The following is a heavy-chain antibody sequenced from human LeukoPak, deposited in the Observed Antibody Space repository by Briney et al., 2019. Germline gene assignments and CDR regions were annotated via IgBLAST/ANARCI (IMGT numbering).Heavy chain of an antibody. CDR2: IYSTGST. D-gene: IGHD5-12*01. CDR1: GGSITNYY. Sequence: PSETLSPTCNVSGGSITNYYWSWIRQPAGKGLEWIGRIYSTGSTNYTPSLKSRVTLSVDTSKSQFSLKLSSVTAADTAVYYCAREGGYSGYLDYWGHGALVTVSS. J-gene: IGHJ4*01. V-gene: IGHV4-4*07. CDR3: AREGGYSGYLDY.